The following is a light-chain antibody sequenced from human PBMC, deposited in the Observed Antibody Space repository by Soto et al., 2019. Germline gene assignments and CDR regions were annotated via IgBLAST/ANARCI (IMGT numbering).Light chain of an antibody. CDR2: KAS. V-gene: IGKV1-5*03. J-gene: IGKJ1*01. Sequence: IQMTQSPSTLSASLGDRVTITCRASQTIDSWLAWYQQRPGKPPNLLIYKASTLASGVPSRFSGSGSGTEFTLTINSLQPDDFATYYCQQYHIYSGTFGQGTKVDIK. CDR1: QTIDSW. CDR3: QQYHIYSGT.